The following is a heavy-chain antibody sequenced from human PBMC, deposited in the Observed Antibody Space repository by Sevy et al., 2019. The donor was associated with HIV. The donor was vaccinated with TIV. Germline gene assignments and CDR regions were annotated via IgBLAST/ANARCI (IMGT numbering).Heavy chain of an antibody. D-gene: IGHD3-22*01. CDR3: ATTKDYYDSSGYPFDY. CDR2: FDPEDGET. V-gene: IGHV1-24*01. J-gene: IGHJ4*02. CDR1: GSTLSQLS. Sequence: ASVKVSCKVSGSTLSQLSMHWVRQAPGKGLEWMGSFDPEDGETIYAQTFQGRLTMTEDTSTDTAYMELSSLRSEDTAVYYCATTKDYYDSSGYPFDYWGQGTLVTVSS.